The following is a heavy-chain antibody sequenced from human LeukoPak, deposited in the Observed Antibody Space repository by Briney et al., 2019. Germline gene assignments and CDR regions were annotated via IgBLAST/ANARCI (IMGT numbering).Heavy chain of an antibody. CDR1: GYTFTSYY. J-gene: IGHJ6*02. V-gene: IGHV1-46*01. D-gene: IGHD4-23*01. Sequence: ASVKVSCKASGYTFTSYYMHWVRQAPGQGLEWMGIINPSGSSTSYAQKFQGRVTMTRDTSTSTVYMELSSLRSEDTAVYYCARDRQPYGGNSRTYYYGMDVWGQGTTVTVSS. CDR3: ARDRQPYGGNSRTYYYGMDV. CDR2: INPSGSST.